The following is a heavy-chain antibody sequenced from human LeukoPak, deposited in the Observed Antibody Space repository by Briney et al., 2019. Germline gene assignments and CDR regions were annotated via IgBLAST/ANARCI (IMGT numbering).Heavy chain of an antibody. J-gene: IGHJ4*02. CDR1: GFTFSGYG. CDR2: IRYDGSNK. V-gene: IGHV3-30*02. Sequence: GGSLRLSCAASGFTFSGYGMHWVRQAPGKGLEWVAFIRYDGSNKYYADSVKGRFTISRDNSKNTLYLQMNSLRAEDTAVYYCAKDPSITIFGVPTSYFDYWGQGTLVTVS. D-gene: IGHD3-3*01. CDR3: AKDPSITIFGVPTSYFDY.